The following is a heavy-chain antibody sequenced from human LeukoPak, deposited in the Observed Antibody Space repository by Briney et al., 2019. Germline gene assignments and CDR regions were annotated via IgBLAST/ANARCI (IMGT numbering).Heavy chain of an antibody. CDR3: ARDTFRDFEAYPYYFDY. CDR2: INPKTGST. V-gene: IGHV1-2*02. Sequence: ASVKVSCKASGYTFTDRYIHWVRQAPGQGLEWMGWINPKTGSTNYAQSLQGRVTLTRDTSLNTAYLELSGLRSPETAVYYCARDTFRDFEAYPYYFDYWGQGTLVTVSS. D-gene: IGHD3-16*01. J-gene: IGHJ4*02. CDR1: GYTFTDRY.